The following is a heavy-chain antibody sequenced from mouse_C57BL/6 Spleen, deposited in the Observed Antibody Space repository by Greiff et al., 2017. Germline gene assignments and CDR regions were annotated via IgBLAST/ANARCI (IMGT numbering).Heavy chain of an antibody. CDR3: ARTGGEGAMDY. CDR2: IYPGDGDT. Sequence: VQLQQSGPELVKPGASVKISCKASGYAFSSSWMNWVKQRPGKGLEWIGRIYPGDGDTNYNGKFKGKATLTADKSSSTAYMQLSSLTSEDSAVYFCARTGGEGAMDYWGQGTSVTVSS. J-gene: IGHJ4*01. CDR1: GYAFSSSW. V-gene: IGHV1-82*01.